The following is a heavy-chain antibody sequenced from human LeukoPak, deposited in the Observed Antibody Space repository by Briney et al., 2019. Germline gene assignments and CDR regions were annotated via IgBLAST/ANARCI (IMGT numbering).Heavy chain of an antibody. CDR1: GYTFTSYY. V-gene: IGHV1-46*01. Sequence: ASVKVSCKASGYTFTSYYMHWVRQAPGQGLEWMGIINPIGGSTSYAQKFQGRVTMTRDTSTSTVYMELSSLRSEDTAVYYCARGVAVAGRGSIPYFDYWGQGTLVTVSS. CDR2: INPIGGST. CDR3: ARGVAVAGRGSIPYFDY. D-gene: IGHD6-19*01. J-gene: IGHJ4*02.